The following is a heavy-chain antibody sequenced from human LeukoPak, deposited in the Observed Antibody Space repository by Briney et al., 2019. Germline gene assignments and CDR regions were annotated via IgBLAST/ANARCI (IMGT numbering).Heavy chain of an antibody. Sequence: GGSLRLSCAASGFTFSSYAMHWVRQAPGKGLEWVAVISYDGSNKYYADSVKGRFTISRDSSNNTLYLQMNSLRAEDTAVYYCARDGRYSSSWHQYYYYMDVWGKGTTVTVSS. CDR3: ARDGRYSSSWHQYYYYMDV. CDR2: ISYDGSNK. J-gene: IGHJ6*03. D-gene: IGHD6-13*01. CDR1: GFTFSSYA. V-gene: IGHV3-30-3*01.